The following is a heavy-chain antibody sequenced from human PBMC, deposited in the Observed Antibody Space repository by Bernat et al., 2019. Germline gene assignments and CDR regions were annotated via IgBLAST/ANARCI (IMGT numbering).Heavy chain of an antibody. V-gene: IGHV3-30*18. D-gene: IGHD6-19*01. CDR3: AKGGAKQWLVRRGVLSFDY. CDR1: GFTFSSYG. J-gene: IGHJ4*02. Sequence: QVQLVESGGGVVQPGRSLRLSCAASGFTFSSYGMHWVRQAPGKGLEWVAVISYDGSNKYYADSVKGRFTISRDNSKNTLYLQMNSLRAEDTAVYYCAKGGAKQWLVRRGVLSFDYWGQGTLVTVSS. CDR2: ISYDGSNK.